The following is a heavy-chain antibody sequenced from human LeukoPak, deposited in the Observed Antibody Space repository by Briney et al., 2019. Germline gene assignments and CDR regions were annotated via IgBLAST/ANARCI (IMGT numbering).Heavy chain of an antibody. V-gene: IGHV1-46*01. J-gene: IGHJ6*03. CDR2: INPSGGST. D-gene: IGHD3-22*01. CDR1: GYTFTSYY. Sequence: GASVKVSCKASGYTFTSYYMHWVRQAPGQGLEWMGIINPSGGSTSYAQKFQGRVTMTRDTSTSTVYMELSSLRSEDTAVYYCARTRGYYYDCSGSYYPNDTRYYYFYYMDVWGKGTTVTVSS. CDR3: ARTRGYYYDCSGSYYPNDTRYYYFYYMDV.